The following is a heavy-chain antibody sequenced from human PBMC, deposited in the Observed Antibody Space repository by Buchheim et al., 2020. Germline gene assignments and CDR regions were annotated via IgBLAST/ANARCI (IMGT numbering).Heavy chain of an antibody. CDR2: IYYSGST. CDR3: ARDGDYYDSSGYAYFQH. CDR1: GGSISSYY. D-gene: IGHD3-22*01. J-gene: IGHJ1*01. Sequence: QVQLQESGPGLVKPSETLSLTCNVSGGSISSYYWSWIRQPPGKGLEWIGYIYYSGSTNYNPSLKSRVTISVDTSKNQFSLKLSSVTAADTAVYYCARDGDYYDSSGYAYFQHWGQGTL. V-gene: IGHV4-59*01.